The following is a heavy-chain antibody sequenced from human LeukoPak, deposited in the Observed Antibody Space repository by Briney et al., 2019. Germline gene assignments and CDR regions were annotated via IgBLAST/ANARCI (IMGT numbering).Heavy chain of an antibody. CDR3: ARDRGIVVVPAASNDYYMDV. Sequence: SSVTVSYMACGYTFTNYYMHWLRQAPGQGVEWMGLINPIEGSTSYAQKFQGRVTMTRDMSTSTVYMELSSLRSEDTAVYYCARDRGIVVVPAASNDYYMDVWGKGTTVTVSS. V-gene: IGHV1-46*01. D-gene: IGHD2-2*01. CDR1: GYTFTNYY. CDR2: INPIEGST. J-gene: IGHJ6*03.